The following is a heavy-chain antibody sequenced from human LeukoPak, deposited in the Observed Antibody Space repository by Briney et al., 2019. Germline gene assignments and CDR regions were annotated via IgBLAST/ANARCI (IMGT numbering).Heavy chain of an antibody. J-gene: IGHJ4*02. CDR2: IKQDGSEK. D-gene: IGHD6-19*01. CDR3: AKTGDSSGWYDY. V-gene: IGHV3-7*01. CDR1: GFTFSSYW. Sequence: GGSLRLSCAASGFTFSSYWMTWVRQAPGKGLEWVVNIKQDGSEKYYVDSGKGRFTISRDNSKNTLYLQMNSLRAEDTAVYYCAKTGDSSGWYDYWGQGTLVTVSS.